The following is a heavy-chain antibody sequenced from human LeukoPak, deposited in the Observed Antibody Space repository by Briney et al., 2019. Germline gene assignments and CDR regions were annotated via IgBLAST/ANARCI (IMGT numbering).Heavy chain of an antibody. V-gene: IGHV1-46*01. J-gene: IGHJ4*02. Sequence: ASVKVSCKASGDTFTSYYMHWVRQAPGQGLEWMGIINPSGGSTSYAQKFQGRATMTRDTSTSTVYMELSSLRSEDTAVYYCARSSIAATDRPYYFDYWGQGTLVTVSS. CDR3: ARSSIAATDRPYYFDY. CDR1: GDTFTSYY. D-gene: IGHD6-13*01. CDR2: INPSGGST.